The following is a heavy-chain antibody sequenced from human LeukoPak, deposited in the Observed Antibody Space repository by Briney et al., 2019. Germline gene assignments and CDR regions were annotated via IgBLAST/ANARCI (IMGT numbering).Heavy chain of an antibody. D-gene: IGHD2-15*01. CDR3: ARDRCSGGSCYSFDY. J-gene: IGHJ4*02. V-gene: IGHV3-48*03. CDR2: ISSSGSAI. Sequence: GGSLRLSCAASGFTFSSYEMNWVRQAPGKGLEWISYISSSGSAIYYADSVKGRFTISRDNAKNPLYLQMNSLRAEDTAVYYCARDRCSGGSCYSFDYWGQGTLVTVSS. CDR1: GFTFSSYE.